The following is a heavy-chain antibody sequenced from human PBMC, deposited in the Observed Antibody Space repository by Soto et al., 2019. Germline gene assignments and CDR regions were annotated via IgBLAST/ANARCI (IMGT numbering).Heavy chain of an antibody. CDR2: INHSGST. V-gene: IGHV4-34*01. J-gene: IGHJ4*02. CDR3: ARVTPLGYRYYYDSSGYRFDY. CDR1: GGSFSGYY. Sequence: ETLSLTCAVYGGSFSGYYWSWIRQPPGKGLEWIGEINHSGSTNYNPSLKSRVTISVDTSKNQFSLKLSSVTAADTAVYYCARVTPLGYRYYYDSSGYRFDYWGQGTLVTVSS. D-gene: IGHD3-22*01.